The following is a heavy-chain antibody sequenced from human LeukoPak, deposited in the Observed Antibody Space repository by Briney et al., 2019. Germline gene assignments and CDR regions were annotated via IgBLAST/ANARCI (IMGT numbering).Heavy chain of an antibody. CDR1: GYSFTSYW. CDR3: ARQPHCSGGSCYQRDY. V-gene: IGHV5-10-1*01. J-gene: IGHJ4*02. Sequence: GESLKISCKGSGYSFTSYWISWVRQMPGKVLEWMGRIDPSDSYTNYSPSFQGHVTISADKSISTAYLQWSSLKASDTAMYYCARQPHCSGGSCYQRDYWGQGTLVTVSS. D-gene: IGHD2-15*01. CDR2: IDPSDSYT.